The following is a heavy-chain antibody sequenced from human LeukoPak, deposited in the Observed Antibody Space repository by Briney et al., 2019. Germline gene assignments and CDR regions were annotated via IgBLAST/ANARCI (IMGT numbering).Heavy chain of an antibody. V-gene: IGHV5-51*01. J-gene: IGHJ4*02. CDR1: GYSFTTYW. CDR3: ARLAPTGYPHPDY. D-gene: IGHD3-9*01. CDR2: IYPGDSDS. Sequence: RGESLKISCKVSGYSFTTYWIGWVRQMPGKGLEWMGIIYPGDSDSRYSPSFQGQVTISADKSISTAYLQWSSLKASDTAMYYCARLAPTGYPHPDYWGQGTLVTVSS.